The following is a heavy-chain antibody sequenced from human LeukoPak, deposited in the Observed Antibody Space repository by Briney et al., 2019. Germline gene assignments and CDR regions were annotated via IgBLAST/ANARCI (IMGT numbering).Heavy chain of an antibody. V-gene: IGHV3-23*01. CDR2: ISGSGGST. J-gene: IGHJ4*02. Sequence: QPGGSLRLSCAASGFTFSSYAMSWVRQAPGKGLEWVSAISGSGGSTYYADSVKGRFTISRDNSKNTLYLQMNSLRAEDTAVYYCVRDSVGLYYFNYWGQGTLVTVSS. CDR3: VRDSVGLYYFNY. D-gene: IGHD1-26*01. CDR1: GFTFSSYA.